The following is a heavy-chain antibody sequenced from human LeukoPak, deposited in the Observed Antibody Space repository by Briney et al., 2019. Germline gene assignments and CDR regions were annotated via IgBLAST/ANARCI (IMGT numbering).Heavy chain of an antibody. Sequence: GGSLRLSCAASGFIFTNYAMNWVRQAPGKGLEWVSSISSSSSYIYYADSVKGRFTISRDNAKNSLYLQMNSLRAEDTAVYYCWYYYYYGMDVWGQGTTVTVSS. CDR3: WYYYYYGMDV. CDR1: GFIFTNYA. CDR2: ISSSSSYI. V-gene: IGHV3-21*01. J-gene: IGHJ6*02.